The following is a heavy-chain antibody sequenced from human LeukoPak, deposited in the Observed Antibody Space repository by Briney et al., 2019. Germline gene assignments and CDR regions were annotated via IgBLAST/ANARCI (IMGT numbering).Heavy chain of an antibody. CDR1: GYTFTSYG. D-gene: IGHD3-3*01. Sequence: ASVKVSCKASGYTFTSYGISWVRQAPGQGLEWMGWISAYNGNTNYAQKLQGRVTMTTDTSTSTAYMELRSLRSDDTAVYYCARAKYYDFWSGSDYWGQGTLVTVSS. CDR2: ISAYNGNT. J-gene: IGHJ4*02. V-gene: IGHV1-18*01. CDR3: ARAKYYDFWSGSDY.